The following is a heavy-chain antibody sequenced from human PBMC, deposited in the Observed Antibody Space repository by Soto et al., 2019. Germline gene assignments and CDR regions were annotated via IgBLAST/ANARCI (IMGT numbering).Heavy chain of an antibody. CDR3: ARWDCSSTSCYSDYYYGMDV. Sequence: QVQLVQSGAEVKKPGASVKVSCKASGYTFTSYDINWVRQATGQGLEWMGWMNPNSGNTGYAQKFQGRVTMTRNTSISTAYMELSSLRSEDTAVYYCARWDCSSTSCYSDYYYGMDVWGQGTTVTVSS. CDR1: GYTFTSYD. V-gene: IGHV1-8*01. D-gene: IGHD2-2*01. J-gene: IGHJ6*02. CDR2: MNPNSGNT.